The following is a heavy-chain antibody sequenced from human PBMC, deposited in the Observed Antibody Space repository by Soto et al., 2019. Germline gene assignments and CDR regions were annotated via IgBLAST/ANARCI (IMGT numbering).Heavy chain of an antibody. CDR3: MTRNAHKEPFSILPKSTWFDP. D-gene: IGHD3-3*02. CDR2: IYPGDSET. Sequence: GESLKISCQGSGYNFASYWIGWVRQMPGKGLEWVGIIYPGDSETLYSPSFQGQVTISADKSISTAYLQWSSLQASDTAIYYCMTRNAHKEPFSILPKSTWFDPWAQGTLVTVSS. V-gene: IGHV5-51*01. CDR1: GYNFASYW. J-gene: IGHJ5*02.